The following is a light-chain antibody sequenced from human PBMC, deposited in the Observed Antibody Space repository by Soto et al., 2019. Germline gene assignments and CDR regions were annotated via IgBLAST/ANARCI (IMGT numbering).Light chain of an antibody. CDR1: SSNIGSNY. Sequence: QSVLTQPPSASGTPGQRVIISCSGSSSNIGSNYVYWYQQFPGTAPKLLIYRNNQRPSGVPDRFSGSKSGTSASLAISGLRSEDEADYYCAAWDDTLSGVVFGGGTKLTVL. CDR2: RNN. V-gene: IGLV1-47*01. CDR3: AAWDDTLSGVV. J-gene: IGLJ2*01.